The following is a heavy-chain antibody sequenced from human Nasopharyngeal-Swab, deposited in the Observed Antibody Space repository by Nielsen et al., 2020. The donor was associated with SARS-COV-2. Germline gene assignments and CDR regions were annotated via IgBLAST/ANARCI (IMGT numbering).Heavy chain of an antibody. CDR3: ARDVTPERLGSMDV. J-gene: IGHJ6*02. D-gene: IGHD2-21*02. CDR2: IYYSGST. CDR1: GGSISFYY. V-gene: IGHV4-59*01. Sequence: GSLRLSCFVSGGSISFYYWSWIRQPPGKGLEWIGYIYYSGSTNYNPSLKSRVTISVDTSKNQFSLNLSSVTAADTAVYYCARDVTPERLGSMDVWGQGTTVTVSS.